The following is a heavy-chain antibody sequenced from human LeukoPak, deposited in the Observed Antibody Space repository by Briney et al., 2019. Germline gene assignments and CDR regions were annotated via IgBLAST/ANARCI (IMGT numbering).Heavy chain of an antibody. J-gene: IGHJ4*02. Sequence: ETLSLTCTVSGGSISRSYWSWIRQHPGKGLEWIGYIYYSGSTHYTTSLKSRVTISVDTSNNQCSLKLSAVTAADTAVYYCARVTRMGADYWGQGTLVTVSS. D-gene: IGHD1-26*01. V-gene: IGHV4-59*01. CDR2: IYYSGST. CDR1: GGSISRSY. CDR3: ARVTRMGADY.